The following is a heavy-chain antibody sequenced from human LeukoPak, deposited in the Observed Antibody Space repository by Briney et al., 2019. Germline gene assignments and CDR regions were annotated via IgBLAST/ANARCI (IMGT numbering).Heavy chain of an antibody. CDR3: ARDSSSWNNFDY. V-gene: IGHV4-34*01. CDR1: GGSFSDYL. J-gene: IGHJ4*02. Sequence: PSETLSLTCAVYGGSFSDYLWSWIRQPPGKGLEWIGEINQSGSTNYNPSLKSRVTISLDTSKNHFSLNLSSVTAADTAVYFCARDSSSWNNFDYWGQGTLVTVSS. CDR2: INQSGST. D-gene: IGHD6-13*01.